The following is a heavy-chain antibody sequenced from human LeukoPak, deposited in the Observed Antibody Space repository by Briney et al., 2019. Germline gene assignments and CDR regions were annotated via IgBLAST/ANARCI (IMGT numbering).Heavy chain of an antibody. Sequence: GGSLRLSCAASGFTFSSYSMNWVRQAPGKGLEWVSSISSSGSYIYYADSVKGRFTISRDNAKNSLYLQMNSLRAEDTGLYYCAREHDGGEWGRAFDIWGQGTMVTVSS. CDR3: AREHDGGEWGRAFDI. D-gene: IGHD2-21*01. CDR2: ISSSGSYI. V-gene: IGHV3-21*01. CDR1: GFTFSSYS. J-gene: IGHJ3*02.